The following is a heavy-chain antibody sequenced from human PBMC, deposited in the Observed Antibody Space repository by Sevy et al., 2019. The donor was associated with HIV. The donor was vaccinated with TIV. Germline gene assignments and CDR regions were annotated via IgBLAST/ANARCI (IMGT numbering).Heavy chain of an antibody. V-gene: IGHV3-66*01. Sequence: GGSLRLSCAVSGFTVRSSHMTWIRQAPGKGLEWVSIIYSGGGTYLSDSVRGRFTISRDSSKNTLFLQMNSLRAEDTAVYYCARGGGSYCGADCTRDFDSWGQGTLVTVSS. CDR2: IYSGGGT. CDR1: GFTVRSSH. J-gene: IGHJ4*01. CDR3: ARGGGSYCGADCTRDFDS. D-gene: IGHD2-21*02.